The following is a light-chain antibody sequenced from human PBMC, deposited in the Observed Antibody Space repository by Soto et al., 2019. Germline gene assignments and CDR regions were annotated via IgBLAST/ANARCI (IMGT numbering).Light chain of an antibody. Sequence: QSVLTQPPSASGTPGQRVTLSYSGSSSNIGSNYVYWYQQLPGTDPKLLIYSNNQRPSGVPDRFSGSKSGTSASLAISGLRSEDEADYYCAAWDDSLSGVVFGGGTKVTVL. CDR1: SSNIGSNY. J-gene: IGLJ2*01. CDR3: AAWDDSLSGVV. CDR2: SNN. V-gene: IGLV1-47*02.